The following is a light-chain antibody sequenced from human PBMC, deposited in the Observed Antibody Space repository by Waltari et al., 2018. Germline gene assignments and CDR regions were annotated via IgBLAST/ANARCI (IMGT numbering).Light chain of an antibody. J-gene: IGLJ3*02. CDR1: SGHSSNV. CDR2: VNSDGSH. V-gene: IGLV4-69*01. CDR3: QTGGHGTWV. Sequence: QLVLTQSPSASASLGASIKLTCTLSSGHSSNVIAWLQQQPEKGPRYLMKVNSDGSHTRGNELPVRFSGSSSGAERYLTISSLQSGDEADYYCQTGGHGTWVFGGGTKLTGL.